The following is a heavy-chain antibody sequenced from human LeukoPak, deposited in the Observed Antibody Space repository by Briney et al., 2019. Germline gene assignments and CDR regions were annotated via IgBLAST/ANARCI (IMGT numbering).Heavy chain of an antibody. CDR2: IRYDGSNK. CDR3: AKGGSEVAAQDIDY. Sequence: PGGSLRLSCAASGFTFSSYGMHWVRQAPGKGLEWVAFIRYDGSNKYYADSVKGRFTISRDNSKNTLYLQMNSLRAEDTAVYYCAKGGSEVAAQDIDYWGQEPWSPSPQ. D-gene: IGHD2-15*01. CDR1: GFTFSSYG. J-gene: IGHJ4*01. V-gene: IGHV3-30*02.